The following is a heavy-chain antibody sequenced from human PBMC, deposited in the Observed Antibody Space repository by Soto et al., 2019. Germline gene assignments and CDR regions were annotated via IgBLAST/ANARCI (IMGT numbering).Heavy chain of an antibody. V-gene: IGHV5-51*01. CDR1: GYSFTSYW. Sequence: GESLKISCKGSGYSFTSYWIGCVRQMPGKGLEWMRIIYPGDSDTRYSPSFQGQVTISADKSISTAYLQWSSLKASDTAMYHCARLLGGYDYYYYYYYMDVWGKGTTVTVSS. D-gene: IGHD5-12*01. J-gene: IGHJ6*03. CDR3: ARLLGGYDYYYYYYYMDV. CDR2: IYPGDSDT.